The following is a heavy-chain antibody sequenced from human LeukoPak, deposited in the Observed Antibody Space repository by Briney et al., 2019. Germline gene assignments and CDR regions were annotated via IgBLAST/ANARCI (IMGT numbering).Heavy chain of an antibody. Sequence: KPSETLSLTCTVSGGSISGFYWSWIRQPAGGGLEWIGRIYSSGYTNYNPSPESRVTLSVDTSANQLSLKLTSVTAADTAMYYCARDSDGHTLDYWGQGTLITVSS. D-gene: IGHD2/OR15-2a*01. CDR2: IYSSGYT. CDR3: ARDSDGHTLDY. V-gene: IGHV4-4*07. CDR1: GGSISGFY. J-gene: IGHJ4*02.